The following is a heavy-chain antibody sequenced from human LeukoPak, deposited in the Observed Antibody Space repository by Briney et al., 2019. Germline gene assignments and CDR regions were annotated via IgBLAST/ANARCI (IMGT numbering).Heavy chain of an antibody. CDR2: TYYRSKWYN. CDR1: GDXISSNSAT. CDR3: ARGYTGTYEVSYNWFDP. J-gene: IGHJ5*02. V-gene: IGHV6-1*01. Sequence: SQTLSLTCAISGDXISSNSATWNWIRQSPSRGLEWLGRTYYRSKWYNDYAVSVKSRITLNPDTSKNQFSLHLNSVTPEDTAVYYCARGYTGTYEVSYNWFDPWGQGALVTVSS. D-gene: IGHD1-26*01.